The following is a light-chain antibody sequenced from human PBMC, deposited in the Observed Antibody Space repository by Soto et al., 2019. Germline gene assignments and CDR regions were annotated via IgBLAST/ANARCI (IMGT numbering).Light chain of an antibody. CDR3: LQSYRTPLT. CDR1: QSINNY. CDR2: GAS. Sequence: DIQMTQSPSSLSASLGDRITIAFRASQSINNYLSWYQQKPGKAPNLLIFGASTLQSGVPSRFSGSGSGTDFTLTISSLQPEDFATYYCLQSYRTPLTFGGGTKVDIK. V-gene: IGKV1-39*01. J-gene: IGKJ4*01.